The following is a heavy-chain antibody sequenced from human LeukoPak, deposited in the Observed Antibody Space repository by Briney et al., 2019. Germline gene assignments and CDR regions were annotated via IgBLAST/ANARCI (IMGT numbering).Heavy chain of an antibody. CDR2: INSGGRST. CDR3: ARSPRYCSGGRWRSYYYGMDV. CDR1: GPSFSSYW. Sequence: PGPCLRPSRAASGPSFSSYWTDCVRQAPGGGLVWVSHINSGGRSTSYAASVKGRFTISRDNAKNTLYLQMNSLRAEDTTAYYCARSPRYCSGGRWRSYYYGMDVSGEGATVTVSS. J-gene: IGHJ6*04. D-gene: IGHD2-15*01. V-gene: IGHV3-74*01.